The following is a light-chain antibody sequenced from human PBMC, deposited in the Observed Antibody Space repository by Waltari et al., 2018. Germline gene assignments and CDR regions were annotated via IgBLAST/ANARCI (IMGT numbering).Light chain of an antibody. V-gene: IGKV3-11*01. CDR3: QQRSSWPLT. Sequence: EIVLIQSPATLALSPGERATLSCRASQSVRNYLAWFQQKPGQVPRLLIYDTSNRGTGVPARFSGSGSVTDFTLTISSLESEDFAVYYCQQRSSWPLTFGGGTKVQIK. CDR2: DTS. CDR1: QSVRNY. J-gene: IGKJ4*01.